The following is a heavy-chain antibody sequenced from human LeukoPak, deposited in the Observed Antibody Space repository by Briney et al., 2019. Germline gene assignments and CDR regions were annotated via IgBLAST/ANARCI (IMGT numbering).Heavy chain of an antibody. D-gene: IGHD6-25*01. V-gene: IGHV3-23*01. CDR2: ISGGGTPT. CDR3: AKRLGQRGGYYYYMDV. CDR1: GFTFSDYA. J-gene: IGHJ6*03. Sequence: GGSLRLSCVVSGFTFSDYAMSWVRQAPGKGLEWVSAISGGGTPTFYADSVKGRFITSRDNSKNTLYLQMNSLRVEDTAVYYCAKRLGQRGGYYYYMDVWGKGTTVTVSS.